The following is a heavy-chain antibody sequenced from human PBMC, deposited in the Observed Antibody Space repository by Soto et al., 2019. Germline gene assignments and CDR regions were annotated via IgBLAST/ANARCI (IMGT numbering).Heavy chain of an antibody. V-gene: IGHV3-30*04. CDR1: GFTFSSYA. Sequence: GESLKISCAASGFTFSSYAMHWVRQAPGKGLEWVAVISYDGSNKYYADSVKGRFTISRDNSKNTLYLQMNSLRAEDTAVYYCARGGSYYYDSSGYSPFDYWGQGTLVTVSS. CDR2: ISYDGSNK. CDR3: ARGGSYYYDSSGYSPFDY. D-gene: IGHD3-22*01. J-gene: IGHJ4*02.